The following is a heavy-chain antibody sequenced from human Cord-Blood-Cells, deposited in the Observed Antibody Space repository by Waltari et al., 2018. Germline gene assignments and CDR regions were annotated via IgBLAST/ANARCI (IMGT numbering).Heavy chain of an antibody. CDR3: AGEGAGTPTYFDY. V-gene: IGHV1-69*01. D-gene: IGHD1-1*01. Sequence: QVQLVESGAEVKKPGSSVRVSCKVSGGTTSSYATSWMRQAPGQGLEGMGGIIPIFGTANYAQKFQGRVTITADESTSTAYMELSSLRSEDTAVYYCAGEGAGTPTYFDYWGQGTLVTVSA. CDR1: GGTTSSYA. CDR2: IIPIFGTA. J-gene: IGHJ4*02.